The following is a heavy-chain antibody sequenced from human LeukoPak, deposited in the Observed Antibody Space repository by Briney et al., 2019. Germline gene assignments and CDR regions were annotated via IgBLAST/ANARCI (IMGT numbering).Heavy chain of an antibody. Sequence: PSETLSLTCAVYGGSFSGYYWSWIRQPPGKGLEWIGEINHSGSTNYNPSLKSRATISVDTSKNQFSLKLSSVTAADTAVYYCARVGRYRDYWGQGTLVTVSS. CDR1: GGSFSGYY. CDR3: ARVGRYRDY. J-gene: IGHJ4*02. V-gene: IGHV4-34*01. D-gene: IGHD3-9*01. CDR2: INHSGST.